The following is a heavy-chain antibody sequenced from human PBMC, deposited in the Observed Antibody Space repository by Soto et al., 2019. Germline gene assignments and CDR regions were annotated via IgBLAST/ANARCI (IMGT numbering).Heavy chain of an antibody. D-gene: IGHD3-10*02. V-gene: IGHV3-23*01. CDR2: ISPSGDNT. CDR3: ARSGDNYNVLDY. CDR1: RFTFSSYP. Sequence: GGSLRLSCAASRFTFSSYPMSWVRQAPGKGLEWVSAISPSGDNTYSPDSVKGRFTISRDNSKNTLYLQINSLRGEDTATYYCARSGDNYNVLDYWGQGTPVTVSS. J-gene: IGHJ4*02.